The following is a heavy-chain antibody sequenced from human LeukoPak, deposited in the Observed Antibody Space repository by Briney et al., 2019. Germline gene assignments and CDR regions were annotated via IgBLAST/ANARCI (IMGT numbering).Heavy chain of an antibody. Sequence: GGSLRLSCAASGFTFSSYEMNWVRQAPGKGLEWVSYISSSGTAIYYADSVEGRFTISRDNAKNSLYLLMNSLRAEDTAVYYCTRGSVDIVATSFAYWGQGTLVTVSS. J-gene: IGHJ4*02. CDR2: ISSSGTAI. CDR1: GFTFSSYE. V-gene: IGHV3-48*03. D-gene: IGHD5-12*01. CDR3: TRGSVDIVATSFAY.